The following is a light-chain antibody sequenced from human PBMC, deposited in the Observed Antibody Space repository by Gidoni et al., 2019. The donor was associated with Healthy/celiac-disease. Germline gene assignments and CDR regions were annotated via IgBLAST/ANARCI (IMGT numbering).Light chain of an antibody. V-gene: IGKV4-1*01. CDR3: QQYYSTWT. CDR2: WAS. CDR1: QSVLYSSNNKNY. Sequence: DIVMTQSPDSLAVSLGARATINCTSSQSVLYSSNNKNYLAWYQQKPGQPPKLLIYWASTRESGVSDRFSGSGSGTDFTLTISSLQAVDVAFYYCQQYYSTWTFGQWTKVEIK. J-gene: IGKJ1*01.